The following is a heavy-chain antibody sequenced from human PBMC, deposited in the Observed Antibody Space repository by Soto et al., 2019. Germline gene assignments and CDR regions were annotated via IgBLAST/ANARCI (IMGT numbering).Heavy chain of an antibody. D-gene: IGHD1-26*01. J-gene: IGHJ2*01. CDR1: GYTFTSYA. CDR3: ARGGSLYWYFDL. V-gene: IGHV1-3*01. Sequence: ASVKVYCKASGYTFTSYAMQWVRQAPGQRLEWMGWINAGNGNTKYSQKFQGRVTITRDTSASTAYMELSSLRSEDAAVYYCARGGSLYWYFDLWGRGTLVTVSS. CDR2: INAGNGNT.